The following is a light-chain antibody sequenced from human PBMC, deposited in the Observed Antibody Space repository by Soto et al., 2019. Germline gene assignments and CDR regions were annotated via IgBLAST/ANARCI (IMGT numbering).Light chain of an antibody. CDR3: QQYNNWPWT. CDR1: QSVSTN. Sequence: EIVMTQSPATLSVSPGERATLSCRASQSVSTNLAWYQQKPGQGPRLLIFGASTRAIGIPARFSGSGSGTEFTLTISSLQSEDFAVYYCQQYNNWPWTFGQGTKVDIK. V-gene: IGKV3-15*01. J-gene: IGKJ1*01. CDR2: GAS.